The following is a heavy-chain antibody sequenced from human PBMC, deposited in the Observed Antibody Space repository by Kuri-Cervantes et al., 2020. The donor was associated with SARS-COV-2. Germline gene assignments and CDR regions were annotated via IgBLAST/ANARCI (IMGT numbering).Heavy chain of an antibody. CDR3: ATVYTMGVSLD. D-gene: IGHD3-16*01. CDR2: ISVPGGDT. CDR1: TFTFNNYA. Sequence: GGSLRLSCAASTFTFNNYALIWVRQAPGKGLEWVSSISVPGGDTNYADSVKGRFTISRDNSKDTLYLQMNSLRAEDTAVYYCATVYTMGVSLDWGQGTLVTDSS. J-gene: IGHJ4*02. V-gene: IGHV3-23*01.